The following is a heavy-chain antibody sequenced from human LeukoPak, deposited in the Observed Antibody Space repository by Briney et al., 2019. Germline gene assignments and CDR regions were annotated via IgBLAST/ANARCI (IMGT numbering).Heavy chain of an antibody. J-gene: IGHJ4*02. CDR1: RFTFSRFW. CDR3: ARSGSSVFWY. D-gene: IGHD3-3*01. Sequence: GGSLRLSCAASRFTFSRFWMSWVRQAPGKGLEWVANIKQDGSEKYYADSVKGRFTVSRDNVKNSLYLQINNLRVEDTAIYYCARSGSSVFWYWGQGTLVTVSS. CDR2: IKQDGSEK. V-gene: IGHV3-7*01.